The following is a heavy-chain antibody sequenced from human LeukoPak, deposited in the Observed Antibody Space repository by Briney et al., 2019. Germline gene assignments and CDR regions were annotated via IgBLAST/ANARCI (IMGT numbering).Heavy chain of an antibody. D-gene: IGHD3-10*01. V-gene: IGHV1-69*13. CDR1: GGTFSSYS. CDR3: ARDIWYGSSWFDP. Sequence: GASVKVSCKASGGTFSSYSISWVRQAPGQGLEWMGGIIPILGTANYAQKSQDRVTITADESTSTAYMELSSLRSEDTAVYYCARDIWYGSSWFDPWGQGTLVTVSP. J-gene: IGHJ5*02. CDR2: IIPILGTA.